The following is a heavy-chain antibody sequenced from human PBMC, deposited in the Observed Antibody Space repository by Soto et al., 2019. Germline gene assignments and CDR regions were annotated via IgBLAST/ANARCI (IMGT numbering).Heavy chain of an antibody. CDR1: GFTFSASA. CDR2: IRTTAENYAT. Sequence: EVQLVESGGGLVQPGGSLKLSCAATGFTFSASAMVWVRQASGKGLEWVGHIRTTAENYATAYAASVRGRFTISRDDSKNTAYLQLNSLQTEDTAVYYCSTENWNYEGGSWGQGTLVSVSS. D-gene: IGHD1-7*01. CDR3: STENWNYEGGS. V-gene: IGHV3-73*01. J-gene: IGHJ5*02.